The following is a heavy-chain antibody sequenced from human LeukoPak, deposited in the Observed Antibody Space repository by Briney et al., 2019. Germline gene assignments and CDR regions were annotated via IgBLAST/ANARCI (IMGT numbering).Heavy chain of an antibody. D-gene: IGHD5-12*01. CDR3: AKFDGPDIVATGNWFDP. J-gene: IGHJ5*02. CDR2: ISGSGGST. CDR1: GFTFSSYA. Sequence: GGSLRLSCAASGFTFSSYAMSWVRQAPVKGLEWVSAISGSGGSTYYADSVKGRFTISRDNSKNTLYLQMNSLRAEDTAVYYCAKFDGPDIVATGNWFDPWGQGTLVTVSS. V-gene: IGHV3-23*01.